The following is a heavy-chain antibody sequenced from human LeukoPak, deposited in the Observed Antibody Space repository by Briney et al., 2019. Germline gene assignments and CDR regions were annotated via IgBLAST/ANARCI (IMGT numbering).Heavy chain of an antibody. V-gene: IGHV3-21*01. CDR2: ISSSSSYI. CDR3: ARDLSITIFGVAG. J-gene: IGHJ4*02. D-gene: IGHD3-3*01. Sequence: GGSLRLSCAASGFTFSSYSMNWVRQAPGKGLEWVSSISSSSSYIYYADSVKGRFTISRDNAKNSLYLQMNSLRAEDTAVYYCARDLSITIFGVAGWGQGTLVTVSS. CDR1: GFTFSSYS.